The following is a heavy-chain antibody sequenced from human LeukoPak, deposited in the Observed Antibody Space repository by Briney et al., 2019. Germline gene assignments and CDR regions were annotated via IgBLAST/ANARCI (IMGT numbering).Heavy chain of an antibody. CDR2: IIPIFGTA. V-gene: IGHV1-69*13. Sequence: SVKVSCKASGGTFSNYAISWVRQAPGQGLEWMGGIIPIFGTANYAQKFQGRVTITADESTSTAYMELSSLRSEDTAVYYCARVPSYGYVFDYWGQGTLVTVSS. J-gene: IGHJ4*02. CDR3: ARVPSYGYVFDY. D-gene: IGHD5-18*01. CDR1: GGTFSNYA.